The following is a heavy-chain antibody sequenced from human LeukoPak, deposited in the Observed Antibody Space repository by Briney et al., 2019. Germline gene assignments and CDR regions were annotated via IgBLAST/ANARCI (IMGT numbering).Heavy chain of an antibody. D-gene: IGHD4-17*01. CDR1: GGSISSGGYY. CDR2: IYYSGST. CDR3: ARGVGGDYSYDP. V-gene: IGHV4-31*03. J-gene: IGHJ5*02. Sequence: PSQTLSLTCTVSGGSISSGGYYWSWIRQHPGKGLEWIGYIYYSGSTYYNPSLKSRVTISVDTSKNQFSLKLSSVTAADTAVYYCARGVGGDYSYDPWGQGTLVTVSS.